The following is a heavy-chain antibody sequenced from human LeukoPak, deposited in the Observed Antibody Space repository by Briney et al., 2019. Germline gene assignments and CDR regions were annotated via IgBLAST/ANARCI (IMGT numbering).Heavy chain of an antibody. CDR1: GFTFDDYA. J-gene: IGHJ4*02. CDR3: AKSRSGYSSPFDY. CDR2: ISWNSGSI. D-gene: IGHD5-18*01. Sequence: GGSLRLSCAASGFTFDDYAMHWVRQAPGKGLEWVSGISWNSGSIGYADSVKGRFTISRDNAKNSLYLQMSSLRAEDTALYYCAKSRSGYSSPFDYWGQGTLVTVSS. V-gene: IGHV3-9*01.